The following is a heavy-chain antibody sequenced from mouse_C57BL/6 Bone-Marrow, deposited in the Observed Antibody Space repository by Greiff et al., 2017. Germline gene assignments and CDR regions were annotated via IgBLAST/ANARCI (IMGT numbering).Heavy chain of an antibody. J-gene: IGHJ3*01. D-gene: IGHD1-1*01. CDR3: AILPYYYGSSYEAY. CDR2: SYPGSGST. V-gene: IGHV1-55*01. Sequence: VQLQQPGAELVKPGASVKMSCKASGYTFTSYWITWVKQRPGQGLEWIGDSYPGSGSTNYNEKFKSKATLTVDTSSSTAYMQLSSLTSEDSAVYYCAILPYYYGSSYEAYWGQGTLVTVSA. CDR1: GYTFTSYW.